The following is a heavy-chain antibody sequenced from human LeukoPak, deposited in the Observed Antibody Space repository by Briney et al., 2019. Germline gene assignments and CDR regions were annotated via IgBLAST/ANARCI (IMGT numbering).Heavy chain of an antibody. D-gene: IGHD1-26*01. CDR1: GFTFTSYG. Sequence: PGGSLRLSCAASGFTFTSYGMHWVRQAPGKGLEWVAFIRYDGSNKYYADSVKARFTISGDNSKNTLYLQMNSLRAEDTAVYYCAKGIVGATNWFDPWGQGTLVTVSS. V-gene: IGHV3-30*02. CDR2: IRYDGSNK. J-gene: IGHJ5*02. CDR3: AKGIVGATNWFDP.